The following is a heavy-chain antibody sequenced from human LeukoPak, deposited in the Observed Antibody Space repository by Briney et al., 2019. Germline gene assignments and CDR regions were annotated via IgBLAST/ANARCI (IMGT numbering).Heavy chain of an antibody. J-gene: IGHJ3*01. D-gene: IGHD5/OR15-5a*01. CDR3: ARDSTLSASFDV. CDR1: GGSISTYY. Sequence: KPSETLSLACTVSGGSISTYYWSWIRQPAGKGLEWIGRVYTSGSTNYNPSLKSRVTMSVDTSKNQFSLKVTSVTAADTAVYYCARDSTLSASFDVWGQGTMVTVSS. CDR2: VYTSGST. V-gene: IGHV4-4*07.